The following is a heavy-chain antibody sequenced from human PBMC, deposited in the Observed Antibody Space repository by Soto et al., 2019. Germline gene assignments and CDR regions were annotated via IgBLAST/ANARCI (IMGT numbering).Heavy chain of an antibody. CDR3: ARGGINDDILAGCCHPHYSNCMGV. CDR1: GYTFTRYD. Sequence: ASVKVSCKASGYTFTRYDINWVRQATGQGLEWMGWMNPNSGKTGYAQKFQGRVTMTRNTSISTAYMELSSLSSEDTAVYYCARGGINDDILAGCCHPHYSNCMGVWGKGHTVTVSS. V-gene: IGHV1-8*01. J-gene: IGHJ6*03. D-gene: IGHD3-9*01. CDR2: MNPNSGKT.